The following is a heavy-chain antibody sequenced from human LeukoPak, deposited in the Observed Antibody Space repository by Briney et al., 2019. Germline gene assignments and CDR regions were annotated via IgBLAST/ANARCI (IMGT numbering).Heavy chain of an antibody. CDR3: ARALSYYDGSGFITSGSGDDY. V-gene: IGHV4-34*01. CDR2: INHSGST. CDR1: GGSFSGYY. J-gene: IGHJ4*02. D-gene: IGHD3-22*01. Sequence: SETLSPTCAVYGGSFSGYYWSWIRQPPGKGLEWIGEINHSGSTNYNPSLKSRVTISVDTSKNQFSLKLSSVTAADTAVYYCARALSYYDGSGFITSGSGDDYWGQGTLVTVSS.